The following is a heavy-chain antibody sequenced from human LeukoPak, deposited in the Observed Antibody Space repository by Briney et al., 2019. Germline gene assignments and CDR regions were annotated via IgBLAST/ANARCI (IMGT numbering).Heavy chain of an antibody. J-gene: IGHJ4*02. CDR2: INPNSGGT. V-gene: IGHV1-2*02. CDR1: GYTFTGYY. Sequence: GASVKASCKASGYTFTGYYMHWVRQAPGQGLEWMGWINPNSGGTNYAQKFQGRVTMTRDTSISTAYMELSRLRSDDTAVYYCARGAPSIFGVVIKETLFDYWGQGTLVTVSS. D-gene: IGHD3-3*01. CDR3: ARGAPSIFGVVIKETLFDY.